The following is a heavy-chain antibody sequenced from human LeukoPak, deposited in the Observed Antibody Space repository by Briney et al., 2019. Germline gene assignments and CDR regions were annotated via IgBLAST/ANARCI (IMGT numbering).Heavy chain of an antibody. V-gene: IGHV3-30*14. CDR1: GFTLSSYG. CDR2: ISYDVSNK. J-gene: IGHJ4*02. D-gene: IGHD6-13*01. Sequence: GGXLRLSXXACGFTLSSYGMHWVRQAPGKGVXXXXXISYDVSNKYYPDSLNRRFTISSDNSTNTLYLQMNSLRADDTAVYYCARDRYSSSSNFDYWGQGTLVTVSS. CDR3: ARDRYSSSSNFDY.